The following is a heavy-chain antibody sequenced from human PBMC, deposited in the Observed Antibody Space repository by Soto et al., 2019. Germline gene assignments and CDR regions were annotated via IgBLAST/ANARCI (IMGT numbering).Heavy chain of an antibody. D-gene: IGHD3-10*02. CDR3: ARVFREDATRASSPYFDY. CDR2: IYYSGST. V-gene: IGHV4-59*01. J-gene: IGHJ4*02. CDR1: GGSISSYY. Sequence: SETLSLTCTVSGGSISSYYWSWIRQPPGKGLEWIGYIYYSGSTNYNPSLKSRVTISVDTSKNQFSLKLSSVTAADTAVYYCARVFREDATRASSPYFDYWGQGTLVTVSS.